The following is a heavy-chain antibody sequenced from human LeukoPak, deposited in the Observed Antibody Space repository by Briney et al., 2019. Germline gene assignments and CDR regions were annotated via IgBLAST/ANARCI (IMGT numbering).Heavy chain of an antibody. CDR2: TSGYNGNT. Sequence: ASVKVSCKASGYTLTSYGFSWVRQAPGQGLEWMGWTSGYNGNTNYAQNLQGRVTMTIDTSTSTAYMELRSLRSDGTAVYYCARDPAFRGAQMEYWGQGTLVTVSS. CDR1: GYTLTSYG. D-gene: IGHD3-10*01. J-gene: IGHJ4*02. CDR3: ARDPAFRGAQMEY. V-gene: IGHV1-18*01.